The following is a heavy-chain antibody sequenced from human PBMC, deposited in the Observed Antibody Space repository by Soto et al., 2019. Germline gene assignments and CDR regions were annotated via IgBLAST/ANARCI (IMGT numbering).Heavy chain of an antibody. CDR2: INVGGST. CDR1: GFTVSDNY. V-gene: IGHV3-66*01. J-gene: IGHJ3*01. CDR3: ARDRGYMSGLSSDYSFED. Sequence: EVQVVESGGALVQPGGSLRLSCAVSGFTVSDNYMNWVRQAPGKGLEWVSVINVGGSTADADSVKGRFTISRDNSNNTVYLQIDSLKAEDTAVYYRARDRGYMSGLSSDYSFEDGGQG. D-gene: IGHD5-12*01.